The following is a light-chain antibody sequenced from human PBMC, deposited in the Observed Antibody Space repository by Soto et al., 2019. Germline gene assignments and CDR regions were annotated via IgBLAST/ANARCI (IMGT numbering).Light chain of an antibody. CDR1: QSISSY. Sequence: DIQMTQSPSSLSASIGDRVTITCRASQSISSYLNWFQQKPGEAPKLLIQAASSLQSGVPSRFSGSGSGTDFTLTINSLQPEDFAVYYCQQSDSAPVTFGQGTKL. J-gene: IGKJ2*01. V-gene: IGKV1-39*01. CDR2: AAS. CDR3: QQSDSAPVT.